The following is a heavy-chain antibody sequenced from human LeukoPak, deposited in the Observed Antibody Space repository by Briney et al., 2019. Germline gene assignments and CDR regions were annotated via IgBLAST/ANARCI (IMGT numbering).Heavy chain of an antibody. J-gene: IGHJ6*03. D-gene: IGHD6-19*01. CDR1: GFTFRSYE. CDR3: ARGQKSVGRVLAGTTTYNYYYYMDV. V-gene: IGHV3-48*03. CDR2: LSSSGSAF. Sequence: GGSLRLSCEDSGFTFRSYEMNWVRQAPGKGLEWIAYLSSSGSAFSYADSVKGRFTIARDNAKNSVYLEMNSLRADDTAVYYCARGQKSVGRVLAGTTTYNYYYYMDVWGKGTTVTVSS.